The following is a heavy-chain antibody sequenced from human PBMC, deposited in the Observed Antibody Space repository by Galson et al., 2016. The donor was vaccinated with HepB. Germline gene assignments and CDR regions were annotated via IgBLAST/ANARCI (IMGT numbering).Heavy chain of an antibody. CDR2: ISTSGGST. D-gene: IGHD2-21*02. J-gene: IGHJ4*02. V-gene: IGHV3-23*01. Sequence: SLRLSCAASGFTFSTFAMNWVRQVPGKGLEWVSTISTSGGSTYYGDSVKGRFTISRDNSQNTLYLQMNRLRAEETAGYYCEKNRGRDYCGGDCFSAFDSWGQGTLLTVSS. CDR3: EKNRGRDYCGGDCFSAFDS. CDR1: GFTFSTFA.